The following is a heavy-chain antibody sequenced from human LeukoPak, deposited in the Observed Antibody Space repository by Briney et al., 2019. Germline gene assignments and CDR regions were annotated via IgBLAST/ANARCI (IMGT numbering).Heavy chain of an antibody. CDR2: IIPILGIA. Sequence: SVKVSCKASGGTFRSYAISWVRQAPGQGLEWMGRIIPILGIANYAQKFQGRVTITADKSTSTAYMELSSLRSEDTAVYYCARDGWGELGRIIDYWGQGTLVTVSS. D-gene: IGHD1-26*01. CDR1: GGTFRSYA. CDR3: ARDGWGELGRIIDY. J-gene: IGHJ4*02. V-gene: IGHV1-69*04.